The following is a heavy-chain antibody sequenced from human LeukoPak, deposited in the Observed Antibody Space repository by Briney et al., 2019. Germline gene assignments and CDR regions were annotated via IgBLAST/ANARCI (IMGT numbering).Heavy chain of an antibody. CDR2: ISGSGGST. D-gene: IGHD3-9*01. CDR3: AKAPGGILTGYYNY. J-gene: IGHJ4*02. CDR1: GFTFSSYA. Sequence: GGSLRLSCAASGFTFSSYAMSWVRQAPGKGLEWVSAISGSGGSTYYADSVKGRFTISRDNSKNTLYLQMNSLRTEDTAVYYCAKAPGGILTGYYNYWGQGTLVTVSS. V-gene: IGHV3-23*01.